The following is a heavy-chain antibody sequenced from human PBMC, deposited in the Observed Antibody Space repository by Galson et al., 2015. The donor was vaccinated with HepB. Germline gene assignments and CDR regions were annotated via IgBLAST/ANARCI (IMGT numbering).Heavy chain of an antibody. CDR1: GFTFSSYW. J-gene: IGHJ6*03. CDR2: IKQDGSEK. Sequence: SLRLSCAASGFTFSSYWMSWVRQAPGKGLEWVANIKQDGSEKYYVDSVKGRFTISRDNAKNSLYLRMNSLRAEDTAVYYCARGGGYSGYISRYYYYYMDVWGKGTTVTVSS. V-gene: IGHV3-7*01. CDR3: ARGGGYSGYISRYYYYYMDV. D-gene: IGHD5-12*01.